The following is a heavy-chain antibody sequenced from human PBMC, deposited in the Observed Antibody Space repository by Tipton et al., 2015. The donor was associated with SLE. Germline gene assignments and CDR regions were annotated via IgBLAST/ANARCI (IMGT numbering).Heavy chain of an antibody. Sequence: TLSLTCAVSGFSISSGYYWGWIRQSPEKGLEWIGSISHSGNIYFNPSLKSRATMSIDTSRNEVSLRLNSVTAADTAVYYCARQLGYGDPFAFDYWGQGTLVTVSS. CDR1: GFSISSGYY. CDR3: ARQLGYGDPFAFDY. CDR2: ISHSGNI. D-gene: IGHD4-17*01. V-gene: IGHV4-38-2*01. J-gene: IGHJ4*02.